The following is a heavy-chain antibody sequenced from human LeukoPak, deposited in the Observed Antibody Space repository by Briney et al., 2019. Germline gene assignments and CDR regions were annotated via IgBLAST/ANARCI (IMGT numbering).Heavy chain of an antibody. CDR3: ARDRGYCTGGSCYRYFEK. D-gene: IGHD2-15*01. Sequence: SVGSLRLSCATSGFTFNLYSISWVRQAPGKGLEWVSYISNTADTQYYADSVKGRFTISRDSAENSVYLQMNTLRAEDTAVYYCARDRGYCTGGSCYRYFEKWGQGTLVTVSS. CDR1: GFTFNLYS. J-gene: IGHJ4*02. CDR2: ISNTADTQ. V-gene: IGHV3-48*01.